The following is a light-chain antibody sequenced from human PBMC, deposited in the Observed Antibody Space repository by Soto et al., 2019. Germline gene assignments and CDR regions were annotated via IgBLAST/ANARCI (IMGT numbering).Light chain of an antibody. Sequence: QSVLPQTPSAFGTPGQRVTISGLGGGSNFGNNAVSWYQRFPGTAPKLLIYNNNQRPSGVPDRFSGSKSGTAASLAISGLQSEDEADYYCATWDDSLNARGVFGGGTKLTVL. CDR1: GSNFGNNA. CDR3: ATWDDSLNARGV. CDR2: NNN. J-gene: IGLJ3*02. V-gene: IGLV1-44*01.